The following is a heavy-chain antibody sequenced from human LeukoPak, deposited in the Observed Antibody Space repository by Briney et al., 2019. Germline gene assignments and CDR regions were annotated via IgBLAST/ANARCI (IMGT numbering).Heavy chain of an antibody. J-gene: IGHJ3*02. CDR2: IYSGGST. D-gene: IGHD3-10*01. CDR1: GFTVSSNY. V-gene: IGHV3-53*01. Sequence: GGSLRLSCAASGFTVSSNYMSWVRQATGKGLEWVSVIYSGGSTYYADSVKGRFTISRDNSKNTLYLQMNSLRAEDTAVYYCARSTYGSGSYRLTDAFDIWGQGTMVTVSS. CDR3: ARSTYGSGSYRLTDAFDI.